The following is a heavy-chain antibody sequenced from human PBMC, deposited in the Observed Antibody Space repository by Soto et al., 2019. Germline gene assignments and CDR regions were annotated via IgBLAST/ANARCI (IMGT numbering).Heavy chain of an antibody. D-gene: IGHD5-12*01. J-gene: IGHJ4*02. Sequence: ASVKVSCKASGYTFTSYYMHWVRQAPGQGLEWMGIINPSGGSTSYAQKFQGRVTMTRDTSTSTVYMELSSLRSEDTAVYYCANQSGSSGYDYYVLDYWGQGTLVNVSS. CDR1: GYTFTSYY. V-gene: IGHV1-46*01. CDR2: INPSGGST. CDR3: ANQSGSSGYDYYVLDY.